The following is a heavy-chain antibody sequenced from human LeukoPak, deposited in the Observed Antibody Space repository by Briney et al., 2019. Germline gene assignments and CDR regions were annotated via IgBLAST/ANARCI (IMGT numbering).Heavy chain of an antibody. Sequence: GGSLRLSCAASGFTFDDYAMHWVRQAPGQGLEWVSGINWNSGTMGYADSVKGRFTISRDNAKNSLYLQMNSLRGEDTALYYCAKADCGGDCRTCDFWGQGTLVTVSS. V-gene: IGHV3-9*01. J-gene: IGHJ4*02. CDR2: INWNSGTM. CDR3: AKADCGGDCRTCDF. CDR1: GFTFDDYA. D-gene: IGHD2-21*02.